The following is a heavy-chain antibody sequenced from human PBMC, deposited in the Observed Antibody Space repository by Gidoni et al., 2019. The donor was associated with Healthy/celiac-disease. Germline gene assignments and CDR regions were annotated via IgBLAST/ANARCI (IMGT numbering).Heavy chain of an antibody. J-gene: IGHJ2*01. CDR3: ARDRRTYYDSSEVISSYWYFDL. CDR2: IYYGGGT. D-gene: IGHD3-22*01. Sequence: QVQLQESVPGLVKPSQTLSLTCTVSDGSISSGASYLSWFRQPPGTGLEWIGYIYYGGGTYYNHSLKSRVTISVDTSKNQFSLKLSSVTAADTAVYYCARDRRTYYDSSEVISSYWYFDLWGRGTLVTVSS. V-gene: IGHV4-30-4*01. CDR1: DGSISSGASY.